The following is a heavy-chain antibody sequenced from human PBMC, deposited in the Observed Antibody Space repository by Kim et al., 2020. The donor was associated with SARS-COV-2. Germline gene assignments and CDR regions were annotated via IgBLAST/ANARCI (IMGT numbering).Heavy chain of an antibody. J-gene: IGHJ4*02. CDR2: YDGSKK. Sequence: YDGSKKDYADSVKHRFPLSRENSRKTMYLQMNSLTAEDTAVYFCARDSAYWGQGTLVTVSS. V-gene: IGHV3-33*01. CDR3: ARDSAY.